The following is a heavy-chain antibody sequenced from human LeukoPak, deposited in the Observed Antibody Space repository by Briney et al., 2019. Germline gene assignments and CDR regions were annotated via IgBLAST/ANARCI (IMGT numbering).Heavy chain of an antibody. CDR3: ARHSSFRGYFQD. V-gene: IGHV4-30-2*01. CDR2: IYHSGST. D-gene: IGHD2-15*01. CDR1: GVSVSSGSYY. J-gene: IGHJ1*01. Sequence: SETLSLTCTVSGVSVSSGSYYWNWLRQPPGKGLEWIGYIYHSGSTYYNPSLKSRVTISVDRSNNQFSLKLSSVTAADTAVYHCARHSSFRGYFQDWGRGTLVTV.